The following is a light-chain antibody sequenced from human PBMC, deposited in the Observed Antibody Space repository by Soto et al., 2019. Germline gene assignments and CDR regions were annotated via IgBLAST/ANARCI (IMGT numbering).Light chain of an antibody. CDR3: QTWGTGIQV. CDR1: SGHSNYA. V-gene: IGLV4-69*01. Sequence: QPVLTQSPSASASLGASVKLTCTLSSGHSNYAIAWHQQRPEKGPRYLMKLNSDGSHSKGDGIPDRFSGSISGAERYLTISSLQSEDEADYYCQTWGTGIQVFGGGTKLTVL. CDR2: LNSDGSH. J-gene: IGLJ2*01.